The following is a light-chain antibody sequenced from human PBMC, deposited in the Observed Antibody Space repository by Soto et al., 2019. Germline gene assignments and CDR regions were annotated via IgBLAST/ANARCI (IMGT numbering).Light chain of an antibody. CDR1: SRDVGDYNL. Sequence: QSALTQPASVSGSPGQSIIISCTGTSRDVGDYNLFSWYQQYPDKAPKLMIYEGTKRPSGVSNRFSGSKSGNTASLTISGLQAEDEADYYCCARADTSTVLLGGGTKVTVL. CDR3: CARADTSTVL. J-gene: IGLJ2*01. V-gene: IGLV2-23*01. CDR2: EGT.